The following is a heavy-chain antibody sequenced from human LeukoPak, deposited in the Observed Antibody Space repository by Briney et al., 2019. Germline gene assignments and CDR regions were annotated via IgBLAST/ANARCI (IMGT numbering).Heavy chain of an antibody. Sequence: GESLKISCKGSGYSFNNYWIGWVRQMSGKGLEWMGIIYPGESDTRYSPSLKGQVSISADKSISTAYLQWSSLKASDTAMYYCARHIALRYFDWASIDYWGQGTLVTVSS. CDR1: GYSFNNYW. V-gene: IGHV5-51*01. J-gene: IGHJ4*02. CDR3: ARHIALRYFDWASIDY. CDR2: IYPGESDT. D-gene: IGHD3-9*01.